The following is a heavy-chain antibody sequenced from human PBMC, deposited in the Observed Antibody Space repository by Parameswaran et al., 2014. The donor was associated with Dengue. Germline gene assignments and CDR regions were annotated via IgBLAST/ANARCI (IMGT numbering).Heavy chain of an antibody. J-gene: IGHJ6*02. Sequence: WIRQPPRKGLEWVSVTYSGGSTYYADSVQGRFTISRDNSKNTLYLQMNSLGAEDTAVYYCARSPDSPWYYGMDVWGRGTTVTVSS. V-gene: IGHV3-53*01. CDR2: TYSGGST. CDR3: ARSPDSPWYYGMDV. D-gene: IGHD3-22*01.